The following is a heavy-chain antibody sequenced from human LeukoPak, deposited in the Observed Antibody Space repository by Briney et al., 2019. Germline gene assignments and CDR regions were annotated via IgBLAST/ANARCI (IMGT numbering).Heavy chain of an antibody. Sequence: SETLSLTCTVSGSSISSHYWSWIRQPPGKGLEWIGYIYYSGSTNYNPSLKSRVTISVDTSKNQFSLKLSSVTAADTAVYYCASLGVLPNPYYYYYYMDVWGKGTTVTVSS. D-gene: IGHD1-14*01. CDR3: ASLGVLPNPYYYYYYMDV. V-gene: IGHV4-59*11. J-gene: IGHJ6*03. CDR2: IYYSGST. CDR1: GSSISSHY.